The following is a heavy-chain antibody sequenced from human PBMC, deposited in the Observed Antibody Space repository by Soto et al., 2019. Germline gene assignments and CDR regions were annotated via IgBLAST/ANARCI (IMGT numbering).Heavy chain of an antibody. CDR2: ISSSGSTI. D-gene: IGHD6-19*01. V-gene: IGHV3-11*01. Sequence: GGSLRLSCAASGFTFSDYYMSWIRQAPGKGLEWVSYISSSGSTIYCADSVKGRFTISRDNAKNSLYLQMNSLRAEDTAVYYCARHDDTAGALYYYYMDVWGKGTTVTVSS. J-gene: IGHJ6*03. CDR1: GFTFSDYY. CDR3: ARHDDTAGALYYYYMDV.